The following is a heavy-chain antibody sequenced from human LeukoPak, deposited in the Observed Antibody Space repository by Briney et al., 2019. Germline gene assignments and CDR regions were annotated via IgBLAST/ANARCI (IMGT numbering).Heavy chain of an antibody. CDR1: GYSISSGYY. V-gene: IGHV4-38-2*01. Sequence: PSETLSLTCAVSGYSISSGYYWGWIRQPPGKGLEWIGSTYHSGSTYYNPSLKSRVTISVDTSKNQFSLKLSSVTAADTAVYYCAAKRSSTSCYFESRGQGTLVTVSS. J-gene: IGHJ4*02. D-gene: IGHD2-2*01. CDR2: TYHSGST. CDR3: AAKRSSTSCYFES.